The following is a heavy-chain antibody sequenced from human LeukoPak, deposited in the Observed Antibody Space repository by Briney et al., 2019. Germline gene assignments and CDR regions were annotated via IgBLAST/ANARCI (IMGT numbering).Heavy chain of an antibody. CDR1: GHTFTSYY. J-gene: IGHJ4*02. CDR2: INPSGGST. D-gene: IGHD5-18*01. V-gene: IGHV1-46*01. CDR3: ARAGYSQPGYFDY. Sequence: ASVKVSCKASGHTFTSYYMHWVRQAPGQGLEWMGIINPSGGSTSYAQKFQGRVTMTRDMSTSTVYMALSSLRSEDTAAYYCARAGYSQPGYFDYWGQGTLVTVSS.